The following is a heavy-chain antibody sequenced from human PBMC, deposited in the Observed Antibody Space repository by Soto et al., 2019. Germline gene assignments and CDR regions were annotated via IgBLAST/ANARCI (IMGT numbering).Heavy chain of an antibody. Sequence: QVQLVQSGAEVKKPGSSVRVSCKASGGTFSSYTISWVRQAPGQGLEWMGRIIPLLGIANYAQKFQGRVTISADESTGTAYMELSSLRSEDTAVYYCARDGCVQLERLDYYYCGMDVWGQGTTVTVSS. V-gene: IGHV1-69*08. CDR2: IIPLLGIA. J-gene: IGHJ6*02. D-gene: IGHD1-1*01. CDR3: ARDGCVQLERLDYYYCGMDV. CDR1: GGTFSSYT.